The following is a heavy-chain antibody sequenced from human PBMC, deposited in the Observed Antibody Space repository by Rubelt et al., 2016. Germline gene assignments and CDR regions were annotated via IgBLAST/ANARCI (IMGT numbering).Heavy chain of an antibody. CDR2: INHSGKT. CDR1: GGSFSGYY. J-gene: IGHJ4*02. D-gene: IGHD1-26*01. CDR3: ARWWEVRQAFDY. V-gene: IGHV4-34*01. Sequence: QVQLQQWGAGLLKPSETLSLTCAVYGGSFSGYYWSWIRQPPGKGLEWIGEINHSGKTNYNPSLKSRVTVSVDTSKNQFSLKRGSETAANTTVYYCARWWEVRQAFDYWGQGTLVTVSS.